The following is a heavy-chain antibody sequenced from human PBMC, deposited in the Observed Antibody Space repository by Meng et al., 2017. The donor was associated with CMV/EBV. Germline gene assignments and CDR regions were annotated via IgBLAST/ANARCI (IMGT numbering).Heavy chain of an antibody. Sequence: QGRLGQSGAEVKKPGAAVKVSCKASGYTFTGYYMHWVRQAPGQGLEWMGWINPNSGGTNYAQKFQGRVTMTRDTSISTAYMELSRLRSDDTAVYYCARTPSYSGSQRPFDYWGQGTLVTVSS. CDR1: GYTFTGYY. V-gene: IGHV1-2*02. D-gene: IGHD1-26*01. CDR2: INPNSGGT. CDR3: ARTPSYSGSQRPFDY. J-gene: IGHJ4*02.